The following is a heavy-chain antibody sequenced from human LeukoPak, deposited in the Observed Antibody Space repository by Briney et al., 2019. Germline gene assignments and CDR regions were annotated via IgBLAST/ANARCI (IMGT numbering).Heavy chain of an antibody. J-gene: IGHJ6*02. V-gene: IGHV4-39*07. D-gene: IGHD6-13*01. Sequence: SETLSLTCTVSGDSFTSVTDYWAWIRQPPGKGLEWIASGDYSGGTYYNPSLESRVAISADMSKNQISLKLTSVTGADTAVYYCARDASSIWLGMDVWGQGTTVTVSS. CDR1: GDSFTSVTDY. CDR2: GDYSGGT. CDR3: ARDASSIWLGMDV.